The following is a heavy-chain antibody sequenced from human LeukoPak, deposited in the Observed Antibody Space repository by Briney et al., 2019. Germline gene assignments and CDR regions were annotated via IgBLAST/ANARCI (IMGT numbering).Heavy chain of an antibody. Sequence: GGSLRLSCAASGFTFSSYAMHWVRQAPGKGLEWVAVISYDGSNKYYADSVKGRFTISRDNSKNTLYLQMNSLRAEDTAVYYCVRDGSGSYYTSLHDYWGQGTLVTVSS. D-gene: IGHD3-10*01. CDR3: VRDGSGSYYTSLHDY. CDR2: ISYDGSNK. J-gene: IGHJ4*02. V-gene: IGHV3-30-3*01. CDR1: GFTFSSYA.